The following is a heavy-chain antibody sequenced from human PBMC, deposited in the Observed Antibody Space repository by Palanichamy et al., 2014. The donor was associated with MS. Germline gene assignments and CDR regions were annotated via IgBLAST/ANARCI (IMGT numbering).Heavy chain of an antibody. CDR3: ARRSGMVRNFDF. V-gene: IGHV4-34*01. D-gene: IGHD3-10*01. Sequence: QVHLQQWGAGLLEPSETLSLTCAVYGGSFSGYYWSWIRQSPGKGLEWIGDVNHSGTNSYNPSLKSRVIISVDTPKNQLSLNLRSVTVADTAVYFCARRSGMVRNFDFWGQGVLVTVSP. J-gene: IGHJ4*02. CDR2: VNHSGTN. CDR1: GGSFSGYY.